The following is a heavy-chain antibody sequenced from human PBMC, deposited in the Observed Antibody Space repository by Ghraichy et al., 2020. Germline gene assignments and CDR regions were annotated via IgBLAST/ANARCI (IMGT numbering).Heavy chain of an antibody. CDR2: INSDGSGS. V-gene: IGHV3-74*01. CDR1: GFAFSTYW. CDR3: TRSLRTGYHFFDY. Sequence: GGSLRLSCVASGFAFSTYWMHWVRQVPGKGLVWVSRINSDGSGSIYADSVKGRFTISRDNSKNTLFLQLNSLRAEDTAIYYCTRSLRTGYHFFDYWGPGTLVTVSS. J-gene: IGHJ4*02. D-gene: IGHD3-9*01.